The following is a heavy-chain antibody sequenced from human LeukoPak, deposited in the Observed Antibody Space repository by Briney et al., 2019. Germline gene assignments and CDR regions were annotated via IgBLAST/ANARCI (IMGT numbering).Heavy chain of an antibody. V-gene: IGHV3-30-3*01. CDR3: ARDKGSPPHDAFDI. CDR2: ISYDGSNK. D-gene: IGHD3-10*01. CDR1: GFTFSSYA. Sequence: GGSLRLSCAASGFTFSSYAMHWVRQAPGKGLEWVAVISYDGSNKYYADSVKGRFTISRDNSNNTLYLQMNSLRAEDTAVYYCARDKGSPPHDAFDIWGLGTMVTVSS. J-gene: IGHJ3*02.